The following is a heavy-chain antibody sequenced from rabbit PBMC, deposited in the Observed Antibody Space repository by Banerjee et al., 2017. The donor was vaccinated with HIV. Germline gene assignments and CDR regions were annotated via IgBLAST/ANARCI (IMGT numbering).Heavy chain of an antibody. V-gene: IGHV1S40*01. CDR1: GFSFSSSYW. J-gene: IGHJ3*01. Sequence: QSLEESGGDLVKPGASLTLTCTASGFSFSSSYWICWVRQAPGKGLEWIACIYSGDGSAYYASWAKGRFTISKTSSTTVTLQMTSLTAADTATYFCARDLGTDSRGFDLWGQGTLVTVS. CDR2: IYSGDGSA. CDR3: ARDLGTDSRGFDL. D-gene: IGHD4-2*01.